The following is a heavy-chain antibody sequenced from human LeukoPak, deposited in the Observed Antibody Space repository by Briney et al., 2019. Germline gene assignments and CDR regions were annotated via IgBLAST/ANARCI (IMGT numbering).Heavy chain of an antibody. CDR3: AKHEGSYYDKSGYTFDF. D-gene: IGHD3-22*01. Sequence: PSETLSLTCTVSIVSVNRGVYYWGWIRQPPGKGLEWIGSIHSSGNTYYNPSLKSRVTISVDTSKNHFSLKLSSVTAADRAVYYCAKHEGSYYDKSGYTFDFWGQGTLVTVSS. J-gene: IGHJ4*02. CDR2: IHSSGNT. CDR1: IVSVNRGVYY. V-gene: IGHV4-39*01.